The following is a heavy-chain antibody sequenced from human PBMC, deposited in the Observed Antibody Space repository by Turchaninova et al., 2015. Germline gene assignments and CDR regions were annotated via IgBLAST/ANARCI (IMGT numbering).Heavy chain of an antibody. CDR1: GYSISNIYY. CDR2: IFHSRSS. V-gene: IGHV4-38-2*01. Sequence: VQLQESGPGLGKPSETLSLTCGVSGYSISNIYYWAWNRQLAGKGLEWIESIFHSRSSYYNPSLKSRVTISVDTSKNQFSLKLSSVTAADTAVYYCGRLRYGGVDYWGQGALVTVSS. D-gene: IGHD3-16*01. J-gene: IGHJ4*02. CDR3: GRLRYGGVDY.